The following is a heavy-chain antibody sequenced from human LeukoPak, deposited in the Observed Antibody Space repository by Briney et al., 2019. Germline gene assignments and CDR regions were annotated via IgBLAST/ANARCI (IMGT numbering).Heavy chain of an antibody. CDR2: IYPGDSDT. CDR3: ARHPRLGFGESPSWFDP. V-gene: IGHV5-51*01. D-gene: IGHD3-10*01. Sequence: GESLKISCKGSGYSFTSYWIGWVRQMPGKGLEWMGIIYPGDSDTRYSPSFQGQVTISADKSISTAYLQWSSLKASDTAMYYCARHPRLGFGESPSWFDPWGQGTLVTVSS. CDR1: GYSFTSYW. J-gene: IGHJ5*02.